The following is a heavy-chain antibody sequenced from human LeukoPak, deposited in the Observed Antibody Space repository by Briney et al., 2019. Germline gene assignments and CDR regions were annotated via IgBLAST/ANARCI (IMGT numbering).Heavy chain of an antibody. CDR3: ARVRGYGATKHLDY. Sequence: ASVKVSCKASGYTFTSYAMNWVRQAPGQGLEWMGWINPNSGGTNYAQKFQGRVTMTRDTSISTAYMELSRLRSDDTAVYYCARVRGYGATKHLDYWGQGTLVTVSS. CDR2: INPNSGGT. V-gene: IGHV1-2*02. J-gene: IGHJ4*02. CDR1: GYTFTSYA. D-gene: IGHD1-26*01.